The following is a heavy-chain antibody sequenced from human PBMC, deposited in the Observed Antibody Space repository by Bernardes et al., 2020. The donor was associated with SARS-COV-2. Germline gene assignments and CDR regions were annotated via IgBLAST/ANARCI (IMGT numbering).Heavy chain of an antibody. D-gene: IGHD3-22*01. CDR1: GGSFSGYY. CDR2: INHSGST. V-gene: IGHV4-34*01. J-gene: IGHJ4*02. CDR3: AGYYYDSSGYYDY. Sequence: LSLTFAVYGGSFSGYYWSWIRQPPGKGLEWIGEINHSGSTNYNPSLKSRVTISVDTSKNQFSLKLSSVTAADTAVYYCAGYYYDSSGYYDYWGQGTLVTVSS.